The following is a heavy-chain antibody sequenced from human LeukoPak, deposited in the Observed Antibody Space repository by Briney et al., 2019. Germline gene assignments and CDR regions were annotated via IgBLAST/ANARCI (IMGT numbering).Heavy chain of an antibody. Sequence: PGGSLRLSCAASGFTVSSNYMTWVRQAPGKGLEWVSIIYSGGSTSYADSVKGRFTISRDNSKNTLYLQMNSLRAADTAVYYCAGDVVGATYFEWGQGTLVTVSS. V-gene: IGHV3-53*01. J-gene: IGHJ4*02. D-gene: IGHD1-26*01. CDR1: GFTVSSNY. CDR3: AGDVVGATYFE. CDR2: IYSGGST.